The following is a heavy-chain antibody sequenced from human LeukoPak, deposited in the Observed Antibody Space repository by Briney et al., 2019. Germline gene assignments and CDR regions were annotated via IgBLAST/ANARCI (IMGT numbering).Heavy chain of an antibody. V-gene: IGHV3-15*01. CDR2: IKSKTDGGTT. J-gene: IGHJ4*02. Sequence: GGSLRLSCAASGFTFSNAWMSWVRQAPGKGLEWVGRIKSKTDGGTTDYAAPVKGRFTISRDDSKNTLYLQMNSLRAEDTAVYYCAKTGDYWYYFDYWGQGTLVTVSS. CDR1: GFTFSNAW. D-gene: IGHD3-3*01. CDR3: AKTGDYWYYFDY.